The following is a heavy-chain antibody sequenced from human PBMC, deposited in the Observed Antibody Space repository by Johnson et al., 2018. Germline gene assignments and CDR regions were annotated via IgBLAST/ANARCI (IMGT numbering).Heavy chain of an antibody. CDR2: IYNDGST. CDR1: GFTVSSNC. CDR3: SKDSGGRYCSGGSCYYYYYRDV. Sequence: VQLVQSGGGLVQPGGSLRLSCVASGFTVSSNCMSWVRQAPGKGLEWVSVIYNDGSTYYTDSVKGRFTISRDNAKKTLYLQMNRLRAEDTAVYYCSKDSGGRYCSGGSCYYYYYRDVWGKGTTVTVSS. J-gene: IGHJ6*03. D-gene: IGHD2-15*01. V-gene: IGHV3-66*02.